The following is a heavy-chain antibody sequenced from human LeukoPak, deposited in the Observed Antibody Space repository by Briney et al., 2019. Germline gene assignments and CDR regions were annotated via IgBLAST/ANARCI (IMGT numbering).Heavy chain of an antibody. D-gene: IGHD4-17*01. CDR2: ISGSGGST. V-gene: IGHV3-23*01. Sequence: XGLEWVSAISGSGGSTYYADSVKGRFTISRDNSKNTLYLQMNSLRAEDTAVYYCARYYGDYVFDYWGQGTLVTVSS. J-gene: IGHJ4*02. CDR3: ARYYGDYVFDY.